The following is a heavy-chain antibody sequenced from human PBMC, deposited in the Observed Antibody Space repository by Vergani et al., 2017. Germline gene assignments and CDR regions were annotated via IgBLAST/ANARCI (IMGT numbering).Heavy chain of an antibody. Sequence: QVQLVQSGAEVKKPGSSVKVSCKASGGTFSSYAISWVRQAPGQGLEWMGGIIPIFGTANYAQKFQGRVTITADESTSTAYMELSSLRSEDTAVYYCARDAEGRGITIVGVANAGGSTWGGMDVWGQGTTVTVSS. D-gene: IGHD3-3*01. J-gene: IGHJ6*02. CDR2: IIPIFGTA. CDR3: ARDAEGRGITIVGVANAGGSTWGGMDV. CDR1: GGTFSSYA. V-gene: IGHV1-69*01.